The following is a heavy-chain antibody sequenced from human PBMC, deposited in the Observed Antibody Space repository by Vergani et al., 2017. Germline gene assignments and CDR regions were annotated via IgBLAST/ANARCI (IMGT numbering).Heavy chain of an antibody. CDR2: IRYDGSNK. D-gene: IGHD3-10*01. CDR1: GFTFSSYG. CDR3: AKDMGSITMVRGVTDY. Sequence: QVQLVESAGGVVQPGGSLRLSCAASGFTFSSYGMHWVRQAPGKGLEWVAFIRYDGSNKYYADSVKGRFTISRDNSKNTLYLQMNSLRAEDTAVYYCAKDMGSITMVRGVTDYWGQGTLVTVSS. J-gene: IGHJ4*02. V-gene: IGHV3-30*02.